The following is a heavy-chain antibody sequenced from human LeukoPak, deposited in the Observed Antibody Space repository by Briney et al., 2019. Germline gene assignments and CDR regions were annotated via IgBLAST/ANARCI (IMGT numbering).Heavy chain of an antibody. J-gene: IGHJ3*02. CDR3: ARDAWGLLLHDAFDI. Sequence: ASVKVSCKASGYTFTSYGISWVRQAPGQGREWRGWIRAYNGNTNYAQKLKGRVTMTTDTSTSTAYMELRSLRSDDTAVYYCARDAWGLLLHDAFDIWGQGTMVTVSS. D-gene: IGHD3-22*01. CDR1: GYTFTSYG. V-gene: IGHV1-18*01. CDR2: IRAYNGNT.